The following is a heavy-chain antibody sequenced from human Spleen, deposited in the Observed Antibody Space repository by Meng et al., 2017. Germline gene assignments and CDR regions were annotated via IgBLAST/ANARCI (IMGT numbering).Heavy chain of an antibody. CDR2: IYPGDSDT. Sequence: TVSCKGSGYSFTSYWIGWVRQMPGKGLEWMGVIYPGDSDTRCSPSFQGQVTISVSRSVSTTYLQWRSLKAADTAMYYCARRDSGSYLNYFDYWGQGTLVTVSS. CDR1: GYSFTSYW. D-gene: IGHD1-26*01. V-gene: IGHV5-51*01. J-gene: IGHJ4*02. CDR3: ARRDSGSYLNYFDY.